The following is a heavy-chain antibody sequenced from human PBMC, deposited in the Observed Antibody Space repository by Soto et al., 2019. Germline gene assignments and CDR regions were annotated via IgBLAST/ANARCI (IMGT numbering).Heavy chain of an antibody. Sequence: GASVKVSCKASGGTFSTYTISWVRQAPGQGLEWMGRIIPILGIANYAQKFQGRVTITADKSTSTAYMELSSLRSEDTAVYYCARCDHYYYYMDVWGKGTTVTVSS. CDR3: ARCDHYYYYMDV. CDR2: IIPILGIA. V-gene: IGHV1-69*02. J-gene: IGHJ6*03. CDR1: GGTFSTYT.